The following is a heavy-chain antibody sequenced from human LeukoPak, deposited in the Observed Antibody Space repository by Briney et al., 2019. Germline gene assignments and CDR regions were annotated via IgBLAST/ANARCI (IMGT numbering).Heavy chain of an antibody. CDR1: GFTFDDYA. Sequence: GGSLRLSCAASGFTFDDYAMPWVRQAPGKGLEWVSGISWNSGSIGYADSVKGRFTISRDNAKNSLYLQMNSLRAEDTAVYYCARDTNPTAGYFDYWGQGTLVTVSS. V-gene: IGHV3-9*01. CDR2: ISWNSGSI. CDR3: ARDTNPTAGYFDY. D-gene: IGHD3-9*01. J-gene: IGHJ4*02.